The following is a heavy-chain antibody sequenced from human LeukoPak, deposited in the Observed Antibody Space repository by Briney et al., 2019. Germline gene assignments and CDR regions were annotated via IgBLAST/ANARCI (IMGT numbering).Heavy chain of an antibody. CDR2: INPNSGGT. CDR3: ARADYDFWGTYYYYYMDV. V-gene: IGHV1-2*02. J-gene: IGHJ6*03. Sequence: ASVKASCKASGYTFTSYGISWVRQAPGQGLEWMGWINPNSGGTNYAQKFQGRVTMTRDTSISTAYMELSRLRSDDTAVYYCARADYDFWGTYYYYYMDVWGKGTTVTVSS. D-gene: IGHD3-3*01. CDR1: GYTFTSYG.